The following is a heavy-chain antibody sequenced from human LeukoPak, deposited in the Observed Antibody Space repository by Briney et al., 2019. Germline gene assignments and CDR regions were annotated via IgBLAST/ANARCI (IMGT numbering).Heavy chain of an antibody. CDR2: INHSGST. D-gene: IGHD3-10*01. V-gene: IGHV4-34*01. Sequence: PSETLSLTCAVYGGSFSGYYWSWIRQPPGKGLEWIGEINHSGSTNYNPSLKGRVTISVDTSKNQFSLKLSSVTAADTAVYYCARGEGYYYGSGSYSPFDYWGQGTLVTVSS. CDR1: GGSFSGYY. J-gene: IGHJ4*02. CDR3: ARGEGYYYGSGSYSPFDY.